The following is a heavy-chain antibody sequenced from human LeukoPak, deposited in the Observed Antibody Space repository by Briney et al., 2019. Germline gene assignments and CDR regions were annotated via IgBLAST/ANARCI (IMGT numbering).Heavy chain of an antibody. Sequence: GGSLRLSCAASGFTFDDYAMHWVRQAPGKGLEWVSSISWNSGSIVYADSVKGRFTISRDNAKNSLYLQMNSLRAEDMALYYCAKGVYSSSWSNWFDPWGQGTLVTVSS. V-gene: IGHV3-9*03. CDR3: AKGVYSSSWSNWFDP. J-gene: IGHJ5*02. CDR2: ISWNSGSI. CDR1: GFTFDDYA. D-gene: IGHD6-13*01.